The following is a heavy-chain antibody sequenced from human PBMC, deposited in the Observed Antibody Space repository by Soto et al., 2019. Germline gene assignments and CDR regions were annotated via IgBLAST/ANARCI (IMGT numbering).Heavy chain of an antibody. V-gene: IGHV3-21*01. J-gene: IGHJ4*02. CDR1: GFTFSSYS. CDR2: ISSSSSYI. CDR3: ARDLPDPVVYIAVAGTNFDY. Sequence: PGGSLRLSCAASGFTFSSYSMNWVRQAPGKGLEWVSSISSSSSYIYYADSVKGRFTISRDNAKNSLYLQMNSLRAEDTAVYYCARDLPDPVVYIAVAGTNFDYWGQGTLVTVSS. D-gene: IGHD6-19*01.